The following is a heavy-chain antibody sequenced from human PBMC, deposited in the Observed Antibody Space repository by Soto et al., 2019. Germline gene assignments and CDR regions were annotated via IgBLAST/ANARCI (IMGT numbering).Heavy chain of an antibody. D-gene: IGHD3-10*01. Sequence: SETLSLTCTVSGGSISSGGYYWSWIRQHPGKGLEWIGYIYYSGSTYYNPSLKSRVTISVDTSKNQFSLKLSSVTAADTAVYYCARDQLLWFGELREESWFDPWGQGTLVTVSS. CDR2: IYYSGST. V-gene: IGHV4-31*03. CDR1: GGSISSGGYY. J-gene: IGHJ5*02. CDR3: ARDQLLWFGELREESWFDP.